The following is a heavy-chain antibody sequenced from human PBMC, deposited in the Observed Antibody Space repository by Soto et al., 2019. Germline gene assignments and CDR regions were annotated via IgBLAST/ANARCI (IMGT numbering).Heavy chain of an antibody. CDR2: INHSGTI. J-gene: IGHJ6*02. D-gene: IGHD2-21*02. CDR3: ARADRTLVTSYSLDV. CDR1: GVSVSGSSC. Sequence: SETLSLTCTVSGVSVSGSSCWTWIRQAPGKGLEWIGEINHSGTINFNPSLKSRLTISLDTSKKHFSLKLSSVTDADTAAYYCARADRTLVTSYSLDVWGQGTTVTVSS. V-gene: IGHV4-34*01.